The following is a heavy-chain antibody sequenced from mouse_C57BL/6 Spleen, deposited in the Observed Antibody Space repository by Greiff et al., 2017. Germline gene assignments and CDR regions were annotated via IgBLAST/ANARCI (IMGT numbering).Heavy chain of an antibody. CDR1: GYTFTSYW. Sequence: QVQLQQPGAELVMPGASVKLSCKASGYTFTSYWMHWVKQRPGQGLEWIGEIDPSDSYTNYNQKFKGKSTLTVDKSSSTAYMQLSSLTSEDSAVYYCARGTPGSSYLYAMDYWGQGTSVTVSS. CDR2: IDPSDSYT. J-gene: IGHJ4*01. D-gene: IGHD1-1*01. V-gene: IGHV1-69*01. CDR3: ARGTPGSSYLYAMDY.